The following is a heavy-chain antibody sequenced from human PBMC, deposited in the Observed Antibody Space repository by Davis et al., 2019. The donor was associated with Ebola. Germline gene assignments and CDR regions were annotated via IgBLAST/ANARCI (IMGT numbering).Heavy chain of an antibody. CDR3: TARPYYYYGMDV. Sequence: GGPLRLSFKGSGYSFTSYWIGWVRQIPGKGLEWMGIIYPGDSDTRYSPSFQGQVTISADKSISTAYLHWSSLKASDTAMYYCTARPYYYYGMDVWGQGTTVTVSS. J-gene: IGHJ6*02. D-gene: IGHD6-6*01. V-gene: IGHV5-51*01. CDR1: GYSFTSYW. CDR2: IYPGDSDT.